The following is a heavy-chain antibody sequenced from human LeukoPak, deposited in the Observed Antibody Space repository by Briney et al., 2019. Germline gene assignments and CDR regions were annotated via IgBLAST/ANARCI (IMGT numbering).Heavy chain of an antibody. D-gene: IGHD3-22*01. V-gene: IGHV3-23*01. CDR1: GFSFSNLA. CDR2: ISDSGGTT. CDR3: ARDLRVVITGSFDS. J-gene: IGHJ4*02. Sequence: GGSLRLSCVASGFSFSNLAMGWVRQAPGKGLEWVSVISDSGGTTYYADSVKGRFTISRDNSRNTLYLRMNSLRAEDTALYYCARDLRVVITGSFDSWGQGTLVTVSS.